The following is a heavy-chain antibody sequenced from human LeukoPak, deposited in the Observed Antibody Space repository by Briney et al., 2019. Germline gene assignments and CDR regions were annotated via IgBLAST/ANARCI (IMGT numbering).Heavy chain of an antibody. V-gene: IGHV3-23*01. Sequence: VGSLRLSCAASGYTFTTYAMSCVRQAPGKGLEWVSVITTRSGYTYYAHSLKGPVTLSTDTSKNTLYLQMNSLRADDTALYYCAKCRTSGTGPADYWGQGTLVTVSS. D-gene: IGHD1-14*01. CDR1: GYTFTTYA. CDR3: AKCRTSGTGPADY. J-gene: IGHJ4*02. CDR2: ITTRSGYT.